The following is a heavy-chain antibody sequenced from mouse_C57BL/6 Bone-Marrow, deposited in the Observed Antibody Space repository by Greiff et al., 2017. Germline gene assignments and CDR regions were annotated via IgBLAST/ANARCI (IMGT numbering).Heavy chain of an antibody. CDR3: ARRSYYYGSSLYYYAMDY. D-gene: IGHD1-1*01. J-gene: IGHJ4*01. CDR2: IYPRSGNT. V-gene: IGHV1-81*01. Sequence: QVQLKQSGAELARPGASVKLSCKASGYTFTSYGISWVKQRTGQGLEWIGEIYPRSGNTYYNEKFKGKATLTADKSSSPAYMELRSLTSEDSAVYFCARRSYYYGSSLYYYAMDYWGQGTSVTVSS. CDR1: GYTFTSYG.